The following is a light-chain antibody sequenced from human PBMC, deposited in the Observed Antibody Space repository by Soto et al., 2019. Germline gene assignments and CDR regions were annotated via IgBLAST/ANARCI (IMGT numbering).Light chain of an antibody. CDR1: SSDVGSYNL. CDR3: CSFAGSDTRVV. V-gene: IGLV2-23*01. Sequence: QSALTQPASVSGSPGQSITISCTGTSSDVGSYNLVSWYQQHPGKAPKLMIYEGSKRPSGVSNRFSGSTSGNTASLTVSGLQAEDEADYHCCSFAGSDTRVVFGGGTKVTVL. J-gene: IGLJ2*01. CDR2: EGS.